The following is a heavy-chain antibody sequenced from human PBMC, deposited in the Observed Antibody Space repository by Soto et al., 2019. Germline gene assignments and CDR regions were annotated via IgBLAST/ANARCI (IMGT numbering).Heavy chain of an antibody. Sequence: GGSLRLSCAGSGFTFSTYAMSWVRQAPGKGLEWVSSISGSGGSTYYADSVKGRFTISRDNSKNTLYLQMNSLRAEDTAIYYCAKMSGRVAVAARGFDPWGQGTLVTVSS. CDR3: AKMSGRVAVAARGFDP. CDR2: ISGSGGST. CDR1: GFTFSTYA. D-gene: IGHD6-19*01. V-gene: IGHV3-23*01. J-gene: IGHJ5*02.